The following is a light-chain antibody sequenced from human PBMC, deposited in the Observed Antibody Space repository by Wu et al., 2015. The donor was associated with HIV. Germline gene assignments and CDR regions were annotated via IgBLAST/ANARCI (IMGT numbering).Light chain of an antibody. CDR3: QQCSNYPST. V-gene: IGKV1-5*03. Sequence: DIQMTQSPSTLPASVGDRVTITCRASQSISSWLAWYQQKPGNAPKLLISKASNLQSGVPSRFSGSGSGTEFTLTISSLQPDDFATYYCQQCSNYPSTFGQGTKVEI. CDR1: QSISSW. J-gene: IGKJ1*01. CDR2: KAS.